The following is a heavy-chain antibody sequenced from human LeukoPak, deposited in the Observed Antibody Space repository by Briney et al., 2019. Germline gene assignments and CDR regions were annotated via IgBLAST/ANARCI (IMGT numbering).Heavy chain of an antibody. CDR2: ISSSSSYI. J-gene: IGHJ4*02. CDR3: ARVAAVADYYFDY. D-gene: IGHD6-19*01. V-gene: IGHV3-21*04. CDR1: GFTFSSYS. Sequence: TGGSLRLSCAASGFTFSSYSMNWVRQAPGKGLEWVSSISSSSSYIYYADSVKGRFTISRDNAKNSLYLQMNSLRAEDTALYYCARVAAVADYYFDYWGQGTLVTVSS.